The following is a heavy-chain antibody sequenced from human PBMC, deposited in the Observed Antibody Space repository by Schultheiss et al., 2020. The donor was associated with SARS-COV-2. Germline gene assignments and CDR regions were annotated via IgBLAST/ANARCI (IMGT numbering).Heavy chain of an antibody. D-gene: IGHD3-22*01. Sequence: GGSLRLSCAASGFTFSSHAIHWVRQAPGKGLEWVAVISHDGSNKFHADSVRGRFTISRDNPKNTVYLQMISLRAEDTAVYYCAREGPQEYYDGRGDPLDYWGQGTLVTVSS. J-gene: IGHJ4*02. V-gene: IGHV3-30*04. CDR2: ISHDGSNK. CDR3: AREGPQEYYDGRGDPLDY. CDR1: GFTFSSHA.